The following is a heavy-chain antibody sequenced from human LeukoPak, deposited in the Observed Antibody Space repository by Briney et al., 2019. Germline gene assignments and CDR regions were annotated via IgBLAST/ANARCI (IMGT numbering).Heavy chain of an antibody. D-gene: IGHD4-17*01. J-gene: IGHJ4*02. CDR2: INPNSGGT. Sequence: ASVKVSCKASGYTFTGYYMHWVRQAPGQGLEWVGWINPNSGGTNYAQKFQGRVTMTRDTSISTAYMELSRLRSDDTAVYYCARDPGETTVTTRFDYWGQGTLVTVSS. CDR1: GYTFTGYY. V-gene: IGHV1-2*02. CDR3: ARDPGETTVTTRFDY.